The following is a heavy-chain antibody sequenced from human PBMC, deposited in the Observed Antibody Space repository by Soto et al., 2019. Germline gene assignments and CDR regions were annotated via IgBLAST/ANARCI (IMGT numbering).Heavy chain of an antibody. J-gene: IGHJ5*02. V-gene: IGHV3-23*01. CDR1: GLTFSSYA. CDR3: AKDPRDDSWFDP. Sequence: PGGSLRLSCAASGLTFSSYAMSWVRQAPGKGLEWVSAISGSGGSTYYADSVKGRFTISRDNSKNTLYLQMNSLRAEDTAVYYCAKDPRDDSWFDPWGQGTLVTVSS. CDR2: ISGSGGST.